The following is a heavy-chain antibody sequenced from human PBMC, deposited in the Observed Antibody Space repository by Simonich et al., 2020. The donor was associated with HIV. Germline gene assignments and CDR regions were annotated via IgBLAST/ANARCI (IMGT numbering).Heavy chain of an antibody. V-gene: IGHV4-34*01. CDR1: GGSFSGYY. CDR3: ARGFYQRLYYFDY. CDR2: INHSGST. D-gene: IGHD2-2*01. J-gene: IGHJ4*02. Sequence: QVQLQQWGAGLLKPSETLSLTFAVYGGSFSGYYWSWIRQPPGKGLEWIGEINHSGSTNYNPSLKGRVTISVDTSKNQFSLKLSSVTAADTAVYYCARGFYQRLYYFDYWGQGTLVTVSS.